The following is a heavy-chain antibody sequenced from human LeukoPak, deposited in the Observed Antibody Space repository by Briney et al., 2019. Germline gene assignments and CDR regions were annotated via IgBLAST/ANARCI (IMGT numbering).Heavy chain of an antibody. Sequence: ASVKVSCKASGGTFSSYAISRVRQAPGQGLEWMGRIIAIFGTANYAQKFQGRVTITTDESTSTAYMELSSLRSEDTAVYYCARDQYYYDSSGYYYFAFDIWGQGTMVTVSS. D-gene: IGHD3-22*01. CDR2: IIAIFGTA. J-gene: IGHJ3*02. CDR3: ARDQYYYDSSGYYYFAFDI. CDR1: GGTFSSYA. V-gene: IGHV1-69*05.